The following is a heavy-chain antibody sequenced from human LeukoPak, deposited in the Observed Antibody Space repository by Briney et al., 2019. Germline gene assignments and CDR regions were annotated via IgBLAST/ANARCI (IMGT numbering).Heavy chain of an antibody. J-gene: IGHJ5*02. Sequence: KSSETLSLTCAVYGGSFSGYYWSWIRQPPGKGLEWIGEINHSGSTNYNPSLKSRVTISVDTSKNQFSLKLSSVTAADTAVYYCARGAPQNGSGYAKGWFDPWGQGTLVTVSS. V-gene: IGHV4-34*01. CDR1: GGSFSGYY. CDR3: ARGAPQNGSGYAKGWFDP. CDR2: INHSGST. D-gene: IGHD5-12*01.